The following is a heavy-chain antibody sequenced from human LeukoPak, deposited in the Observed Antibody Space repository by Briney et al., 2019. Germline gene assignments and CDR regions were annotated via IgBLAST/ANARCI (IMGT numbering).Heavy chain of an antibody. V-gene: IGHV1-69*05. CDR3: ARPRERGYSYGYIY. CDR1: GGTFSSYA. D-gene: IGHD5-18*01. Sequence: SVKVSCKASGGTFSSYAISWVRQAPGQGLEWMGGIIPTFGTANYAQKFQGRVTITTDESTSTAYMELSSLRSEGTAVYYCARPRERGYSYGYIYWGQGTLVTVSS. CDR2: IIPTFGTA. J-gene: IGHJ4*02.